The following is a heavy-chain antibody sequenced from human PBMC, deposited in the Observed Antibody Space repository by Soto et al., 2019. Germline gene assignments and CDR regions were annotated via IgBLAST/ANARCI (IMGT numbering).Heavy chain of an antibody. Sequence: EVQLVESGGGLVKPGGSLRLSCAASGFSFSSFSMNWVRQAPGKGLEWVSSITSSSTYIYYADSVKGRFAISRDNAKSSLYLQMNSMRDADTDAYYCGREGNWNDVDYWGQGTLVTVSS. V-gene: IGHV3-21*06. CDR3: GREGNWNDVDY. CDR1: GFSFSSFS. J-gene: IGHJ4*02. CDR2: ITSSSTYI. D-gene: IGHD1-20*01.